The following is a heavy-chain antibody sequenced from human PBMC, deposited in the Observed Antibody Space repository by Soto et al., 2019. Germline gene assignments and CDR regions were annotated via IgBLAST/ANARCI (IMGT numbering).Heavy chain of an antibody. D-gene: IGHD3-22*01. CDR2: IYWDDDK. V-gene: IGHV2-5*02. CDR1: GFSLSTSGVG. Sequence: QITLKESGPTLVKPTQTLTLTCTLSGFSLSTSGVGVGWIRQPPGKVLEWLALIYWDDDKRYRPSLKSRLTITKDTSKNQVVLTMTNMDPVDTATYYCAHRGFSSGPSGGWFDPWGQGTLVTVSS. J-gene: IGHJ5*02. CDR3: AHRGFSSGPSGGWFDP.